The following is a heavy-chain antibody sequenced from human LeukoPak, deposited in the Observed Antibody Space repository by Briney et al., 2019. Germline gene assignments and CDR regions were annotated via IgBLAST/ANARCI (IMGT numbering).Heavy chain of an antibody. CDR2: IKEDGSEK. Sequence: PGGSLRLSCAASGFTFNTYWMSWVRQAPGKGLEWVANIKEDGSEKYYVDFVKGRFTISRDNAKNSPYLQMNSLRVEDTAVYYCARLPLTARLHFEYWGQGTLVTVSS. CDR1: GFTFNTYW. CDR3: ARLPLTARLHFEY. V-gene: IGHV3-7*05. J-gene: IGHJ4*02. D-gene: IGHD5-12*01.